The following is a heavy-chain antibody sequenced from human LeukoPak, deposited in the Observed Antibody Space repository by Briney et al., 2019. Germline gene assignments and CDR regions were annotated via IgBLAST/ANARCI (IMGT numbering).Heavy chain of an antibody. J-gene: IGHJ5*02. D-gene: IGHD3-22*01. CDR2: IYYSGST. CDR3: ARARGYYDSSGYYPNWFVP. CDR1: GGSISSYY. V-gene: IGHV4-59*01. Sequence: SETLSLTCTVSGGSISSYYWSWIRQPPGKGLEWIGYIYYSGSTNYNPSLKSRVTISVDTSKNQFSLKLSSVTAADTAVYYCARARGYYDSSGYYPNWFVPWGQGTLVTVSS.